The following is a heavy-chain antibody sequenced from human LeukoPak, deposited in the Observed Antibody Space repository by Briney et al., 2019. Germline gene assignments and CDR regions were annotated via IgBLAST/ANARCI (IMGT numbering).Heavy chain of an antibody. CDR3: ARSVVVVPAAIYWFDP. CDR1: GGSISSSSYY. J-gene: IGHJ5*02. CDR2: IYYSGST. V-gene: IGHV4-39*01. D-gene: IGHD2-2*01. Sequence: SETLSLTCTVSGGSISSSSYYWGWIRQPPGKGLEWIGSIYYSGSTYYNPSLKSRVTISVDTSKNQFSPKLSSVTAADTAVYYCARSVVVVPAAIYWFDPWGQGTLVTVSS.